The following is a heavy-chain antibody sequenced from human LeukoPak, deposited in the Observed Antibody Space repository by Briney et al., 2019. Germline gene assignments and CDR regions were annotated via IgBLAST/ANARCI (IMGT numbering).Heavy chain of an antibody. CDR3: AKGTRTTGTHYFDS. Sequence: GGSLRLSCTASGFTFSSYAMSWVRQAPGKGLEWVSALSGSGGNTYYADSVKGRFTISRDNSKNTLYLQMNSLRAEDTAKYYCAKGTRTTGTHYFDSWGQGTLVTVSS. CDR2: LSGSGGNT. J-gene: IGHJ4*02. CDR1: GFTFSSYA. D-gene: IGHD1-1*01. V-gene: IGHV3-23*01.